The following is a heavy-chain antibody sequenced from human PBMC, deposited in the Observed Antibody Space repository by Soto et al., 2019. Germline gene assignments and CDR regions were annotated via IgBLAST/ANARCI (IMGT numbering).Heavy chain of an antibody. V-gene: IGHV1-69*13. CDR3: ARSLHYSKDYYGMDV. CDR2: IIPIFGTA. J-gene: IGHJ6*02. CDR1: GGTFSSYA. Sequence: ASVKVTCKASGGTFSSYAISWVRQAPGQGLEWMGGIIPIFGTANYAQKFQGRVTITADESTSTAYMELSSLRSEDTAVYYCARSLHYSKDYYGMDVWGQGTTVTVSS. D-gene: IGHD4-4*01.